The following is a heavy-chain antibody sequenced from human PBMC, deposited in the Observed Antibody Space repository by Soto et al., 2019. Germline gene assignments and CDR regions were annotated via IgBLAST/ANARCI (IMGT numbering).Heavy chain of an antibody. CDR3: ASLYLYSYGLYYFDY. V-gene: IGHV4-39*01. J-gene: IGHJ4*02. D-gene: IGHD5-18*01. Sequence: QLQLQESGPGLVKPSETLSLTCTVSGGSISSSSYYWGWIRQPPGKGLEWIGSIYYSGSTYYNPSLKSRVTISVDTSKNQFSLKLSSVTAADTAVYYCASLYLYSYGLYYFDYWGQGTLVTVSS. CDR2: IYYSGST. CDR1: GGSISSSSYY.